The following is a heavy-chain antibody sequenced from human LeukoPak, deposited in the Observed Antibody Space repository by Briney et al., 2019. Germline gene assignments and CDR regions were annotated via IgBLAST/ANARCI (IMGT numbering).Heavy chain of an antibody. CDR3: TSPEVPLDPYYYYYMDV. CDR1: GFTFSGSA. CDR2: IRSKANSYAT. Sequence: GGSLRLSCAASGFTFSGSAMHWVRQASGKGLEWVGRIRSKANSYATAYAASVKGRFTISRDDSKNTAYLQMNSLKTEETAVYYCTSPEVPLDPYYYYYMDVWGKGTTVTVSS. V-gene: IGHV3-73*01. J-gene: IGHJ6*03.